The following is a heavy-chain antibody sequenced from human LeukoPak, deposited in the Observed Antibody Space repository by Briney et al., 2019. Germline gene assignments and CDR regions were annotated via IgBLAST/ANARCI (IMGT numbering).Heavy chain of an antibody. V-gene: IGHV4-30-2*01. CDR3: ARDSDSSGPGPWNWFDP. D-gene: IGHD3-22*01. CDR2: IYHSGST. J-gene: IGHJ5*02. CDR1: GGSISSGGYY. Sequence: PSETLSLTCTVSGGSISSGGYYWSWIRQPPGKGLEWIGYIYHSGSTYYNPSLKSRVTISVDRSKNQFSLKLSSVTAADTAVYYCARDSDSSGPGPWNWFDPWGQGTLVTVSS.